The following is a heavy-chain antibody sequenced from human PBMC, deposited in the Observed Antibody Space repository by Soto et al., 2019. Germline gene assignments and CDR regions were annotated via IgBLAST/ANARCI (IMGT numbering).Heavy chain of an antibody. D-gene: IGHD5-18*01. V-gene: IGHV3-23*01. Sequence: EVQVLESGGGLVQPGGSLRLSCAASGFTFSSYAMSWVRQAPGKGLEWVSSISGSGGGTYYADSVKGRFTFSRDNSKNTLYLQMNSLRAEDTAVYYCVYSYGASIDYWGQGTLVTVSS. CDR2: ISGSGGGT. CDR3: VYSYGASIDY. CDR1: GFTFSSYA. J-gene: IGHJ4*02.